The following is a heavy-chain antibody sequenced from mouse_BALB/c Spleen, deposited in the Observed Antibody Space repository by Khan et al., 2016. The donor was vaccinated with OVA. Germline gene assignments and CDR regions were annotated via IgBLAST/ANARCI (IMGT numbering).Heavy chain of an antibody. J-gene: IGHJ3*01. CDR2: ILPGSGRN. CDR3: ARGNYYGSSSWFGY. D-gene: IGHD1-1*01. V-gene: IGHV1-9*01. Sequence: VQLQQSGAELMKPGASVKISCKATGYTFSSYWIEWVKQRPGHGLEWIGEILPGSGRNNYNEKFKGKATFTADTSSNTAYRQLSNLTSDDSAVYYWARGNYYGSSSWFGYWGQGTLVTVSA. CDR1: GYTFSSYW.